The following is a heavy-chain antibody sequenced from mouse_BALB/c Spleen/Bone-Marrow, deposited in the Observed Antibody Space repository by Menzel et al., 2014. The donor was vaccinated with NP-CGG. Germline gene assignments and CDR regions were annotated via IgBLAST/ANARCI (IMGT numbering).Heavy chain of an antibody. CDR1: GDSITSGY. V-gene: IGHV3-8*02. CDR2: INHSGST. Sequence: EVHLVESGPRLVKPSQTLSLTCSVTGDSITSGYWNWIRKFQWNKLEYMGYINHSGSTYYNPSLKSRISITRDTSKNXFYLQVNSVTTEDTATYYCARYPLGRCYFDYWGQGTTLTVSS. D-gene: IGHD4-1*01. J-gene: IGHJ2*01. CDR3: ARYPLGRCYFDY.